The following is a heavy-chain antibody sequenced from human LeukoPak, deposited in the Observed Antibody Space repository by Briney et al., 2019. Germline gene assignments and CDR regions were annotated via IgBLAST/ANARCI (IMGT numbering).Heavy chain of an antibody. CDR1: GGTFSSYA. J-gene: IGHJ4*02. CDR3: AHPYSSSWYYFDY. CDR2: IIPIFGTA. D-gene: IGHD6-13*01. V-gene: IGHV1-69*06. Sequence: SVKVSCKASGGTFSSYAISWVQQAPGQGLEWMGGIIPIFGTANYAQKFQGRVTITADKSTSTAYMELSSLRSEDTAVYYCAHPYSSSWYYFDYWGQGTLVTVSS.